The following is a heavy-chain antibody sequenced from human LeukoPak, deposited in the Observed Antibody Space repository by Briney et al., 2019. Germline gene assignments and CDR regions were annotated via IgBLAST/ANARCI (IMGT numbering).Heavy chain of an antibody. V-gene: IGHV1-18*01. D-gene: IGHD3-9*01. CDR3: ARGEPDILTGYSQYYYYYYYMDV. J-gene: IGHJ6*03. CDR1: AYTFTRYG. CDR2: LSTDNGDT. Sequence: GASVKVSCKASAYTFTRYGISWVRQAPGQGLEWMGWLSTDNGDTNYAQKFQGRVTMTTDTSTSTAYMELRSLRSDDTAVYYCARGEPDILTGYSQYYYYYYYMDVWGKGTTVTVSS.